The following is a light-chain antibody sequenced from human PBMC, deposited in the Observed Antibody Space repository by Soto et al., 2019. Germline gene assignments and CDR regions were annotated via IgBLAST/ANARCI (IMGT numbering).Light chain of an antibody. CDR1: QSLSNN. V-gene: IGKV3-15*01. CDR3: QQYHNWPPYT. Sequence: IVMTQSPATLSVSPGERATLTCRASQSLSNNLAWYQQKPGQAPSLLIFGASTRATGVPARFSGSGSGTEFTLTISSLQSEDFAVYYCQQYHNWPPYTFGQGTKLEIK. J-gene: IGKJ2*01. CDR2: GAS.